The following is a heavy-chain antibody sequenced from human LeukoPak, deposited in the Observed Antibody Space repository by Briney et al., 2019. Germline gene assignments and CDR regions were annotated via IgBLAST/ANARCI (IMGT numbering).Heavy chain of an antibody. D-gene: IGHD2-15*01. Sequence: ASVKVSCKASGGTFSSYAISWVRQAPGQGLEWMGGIIPIFGTANYAQKFQGRVTITADESTSTAYMELSSLRSEDTAVYYCARYAKGYCSGGSCYDDAFDIWGQGTMVTVSS. CDR2: IIPIFGTA. CDR3: ARYAKGYCSGGSCYDDAFDI. V-gene: IGHV1-69*01. J-gene: IGHJ3*02. CDR1: GGTFSSYA.